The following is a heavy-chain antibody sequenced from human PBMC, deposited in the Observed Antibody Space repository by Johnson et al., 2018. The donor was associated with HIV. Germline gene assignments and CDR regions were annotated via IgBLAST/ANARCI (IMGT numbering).Heavy chain of an antibody. CDR2: IKSKTDGGTT. CDR1: GFTFSDAS. J-gene: IGHJ3*02. D-gene: IGHD4-23*01. Sequence: VQLVESGGGLVKPGGSLRLSCTASGFTFSDASMSWVRQAPGKGLEWVGRIKSKTDGGTTDYAAPVNGGFTITRDDSKNTLYLQMNSLKTEDTAVYYCTTDLVTPHAFDIWGQGTMVTVSS. V-gene: IGHV3-15*01. CDR3: TTDLVTPHAFDI.